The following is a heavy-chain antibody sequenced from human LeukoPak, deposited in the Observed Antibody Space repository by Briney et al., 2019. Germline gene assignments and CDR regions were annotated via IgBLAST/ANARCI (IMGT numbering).Heavy chain of an antibody. CDR3: ARNLRGGAFDI. D-gene: IGHD3-16*01. CDR2: IYHSGST. Sequence: SETLSLTCAVSGGSISSGGYSWSWIRQPPGKGLEWIGYIYHSGSTYYNPSLKSRVTISVDRSKNQFSLKLSSVTAADTAVYYCARNLRGGAFDIRGQGTMVTVSS. CDR1: GGSISSGGYS. V-gene: IGHV4-30-2*01. J-gene: IGHJ3*02.